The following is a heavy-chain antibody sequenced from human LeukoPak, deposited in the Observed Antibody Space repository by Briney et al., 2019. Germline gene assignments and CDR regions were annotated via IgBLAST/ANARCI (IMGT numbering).Heavy chain of an antibody. Sequence: GGSLRLSCSASGFSVTNGWMSWVRQAPGKGLGWVGRIKDRTDGGTTAYAAPVKGRFTISREDSKNTVYLEMNSLKTEDTAVYFYTTATVVWGVSAYWGQGTLVTVSS. CDR2: IKDRTDGGTT. CDR3: TTATVVWGVSAY. J-gene: IGHJ4*02. CDR1: GFSVTNGW. V-gene: IGHV3-15*01. D-gene: IGHD3-10*01.